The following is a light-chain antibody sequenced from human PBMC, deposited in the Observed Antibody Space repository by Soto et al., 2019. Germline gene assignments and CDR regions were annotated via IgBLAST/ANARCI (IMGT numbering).Light chain of an antibody. J-gene: IGKJ5*01. CDR2: DAS. Sequence: DIKMSQSPSSLSAYIGDSVTITCRASQSIRSLLAWYQQKPGKAPKVLIYDASSLGSGVPSRFSGSGSGTEFTLTISSLQPDDFATYFCQQYQTYSTFGQGTRLEI. CDR3: QQYQTYST. V-gene: IGKV1-5*01. CDR1: QSIRSL.